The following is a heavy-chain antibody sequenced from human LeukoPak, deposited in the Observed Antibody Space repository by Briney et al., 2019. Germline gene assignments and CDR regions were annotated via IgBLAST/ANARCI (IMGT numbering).Heavy chain of an antibody. D-gene: IGHD2-2*01. CDR3: AREEIVVVPATSLGLGFYSYYHMDV. CDR2: IYFSGTT. V-gene: IGHV4-39*07. Sequence: SETLSLTCTVSGGSISDSSYYWGWIRQPPGKGLEWIGTIYFSGTTYYTPSLRSRVTISVDTSKNQFSLKLSSVTAADTAVYYCAREEIVVVPATSLGLGFYSYYHMDVWGKGTAVTVSS. CDR1: GGSISDSSYY. J-gene: IGHJ6*03.